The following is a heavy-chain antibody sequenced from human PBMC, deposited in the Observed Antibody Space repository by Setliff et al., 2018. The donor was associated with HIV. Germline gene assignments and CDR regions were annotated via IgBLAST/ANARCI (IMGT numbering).Heavy chain of an antibody. CDR1: GASISSSTDY. CDR3: ARLRYGSGIPLDV. D-gene: IGHD3-10*01. CDR2: RYYSGST. Sequence: TSETLSLTCTVSGASISSSTDYWGWIRQSPGKGLEWIGSRYYSGSTYQNPSLKSRVTIPVDTSKNQFSLELSSVTAADTAVYYCARLRYGSGIPLDVWGTGISVTVS. J-gene: IGHJ6*03. V-gene: IGHV4-39*01.